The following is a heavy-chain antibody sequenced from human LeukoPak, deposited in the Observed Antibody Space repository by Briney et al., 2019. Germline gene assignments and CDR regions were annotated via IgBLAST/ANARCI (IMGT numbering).Heavy chain of an antibody. Sequence: PGGSLRLSCAASGFTFSSYGMHWVRQAPGKGLEWVAVIWYDGSNEYYADSVKGRFTISRDNSKNTLYLQMNSLRAEDTAVYYCAREARDNYFDYWGQGTLVTVSS. CDR3: AREARDNYFDY. V-gene: IGHV3-33*01. CDR2: IWYDGSNE. CDR1: GFTFSSYG. J-gene: IGHJ4*02.